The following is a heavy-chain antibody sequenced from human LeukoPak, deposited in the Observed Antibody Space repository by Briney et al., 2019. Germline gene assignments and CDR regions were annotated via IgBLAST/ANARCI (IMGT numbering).Heavy chain of an antibody. CDR1: GFTFDDYA. CDR3: AKDFIYTGGPFDI. Sequence: SLSLSCAASGFTFDDYAMHWVRQAPGKGLEWVSGISWNSGSIGYADSVKGRFTISRDNAKNSLYLHMNSLRAEDTALYYCAKDFIYTGGPFDIWGQGTMVTVSS. CDR2: ISWNSGSI. J-gene: IGHJ3*02. V-gene: IGHV3-9*01. D-gene: IGHD3-10*01.